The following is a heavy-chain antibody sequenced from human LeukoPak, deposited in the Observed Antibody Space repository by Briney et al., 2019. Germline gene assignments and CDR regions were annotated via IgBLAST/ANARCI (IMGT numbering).Heavy chain of an antibody. D-gene: IGHD3-10*01. V-gene: IGHV4-30-4*08. CDR3: ARDRGVLGLFDY. CDR1: GFTFSSYA. CDR2: IYYSGDT. J-gene: IGHJ4*02. Sequence: LRLSCAASGFTFSSYAMSWIRQPPGKGLEWIGYIYYSGDTYYNPSLKSRVTISVDTSKNQFSLKLTSVTAADTAVYYCARDRGVLGLFDYWGQGTLVTVSS.